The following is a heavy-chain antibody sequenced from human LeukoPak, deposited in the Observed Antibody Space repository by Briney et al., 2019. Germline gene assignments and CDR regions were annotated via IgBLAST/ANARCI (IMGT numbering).Heavy chain of an antibody. Sequence: ASVKVSCKASGGTFSSYAISWVRQAPGQGLEWMGGIIPIFGTANYAQKFQGRVTITTDESTSTAYMELSSLRSEDTAVYYCAREGGRDGYLGYWGQGTPVTVSS. V-gene: IGHV1-69*05. CDR3: AREGGRDGYLGY. CDR2: IIPIFGTA. J-gene: IGHJ4*02. D-gene: IGHD5-24*01. CDR1: GGTFSSYA.